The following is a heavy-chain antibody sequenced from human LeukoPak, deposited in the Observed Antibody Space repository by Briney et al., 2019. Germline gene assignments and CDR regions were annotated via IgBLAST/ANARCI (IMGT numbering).Heavy chain of an antibody. CDR3: ARGRVSSSTWYSTYYYYFYMDV. Sequence: SETLSLTCTVSDDSITMYYWTWIRQPQGKGLEWIGYVDHTGSTNFNPSLNGRVSISRDTSKNLFSLRLRSVTAADTAVYFCARGRVSSSTWYSTYYYYFYMDVWGKGTTVTVSS. CDR2: VDHTGST. J-gene: IGHJ6*03. CDR1: DDSITMYY. D-gene: IGHD1-1*01. V-gene: IGHV4-59*01.